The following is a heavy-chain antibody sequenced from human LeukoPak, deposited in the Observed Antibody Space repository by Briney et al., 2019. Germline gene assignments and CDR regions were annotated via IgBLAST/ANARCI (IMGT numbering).Heavy chain of an antibody. Sequence: GASVKVSCKVSGYTLTELSMHWVRQAPGQGLEWMGWINPNSGGTNYAQKFQGRVTMTRDTSISTAYMELSRLRSDDTAVYYCARDVATWEATDYWGQGTLVTVSS. CDR3: ARDVATWEATDY. V-gene: IGHV1-2*02. J-gene: IGHJ4*02. CDR1: GYTLTELS. CDR2: INPNSGGT. D-gene: IGHD1-26*01.